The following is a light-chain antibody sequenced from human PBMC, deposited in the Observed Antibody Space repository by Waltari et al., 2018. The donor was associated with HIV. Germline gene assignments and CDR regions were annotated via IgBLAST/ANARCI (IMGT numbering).Light chain of an antibody. J-gene: IGLJ3*02. CDR2: DVV. CDR3: SSYTSSSTLV. CDR1: SSDVGGYNY. Sequence: QSALTQPASVSGSPGQSITISCTGTSSDVGGYNYVSWYQQHPGNAPKLMIYDVVNRPSGVSNRFSGSKSGNTASLTISGLQAEDEADYYCSSYTSSSTLVFGGGTKLTVL. V-gene: IGLV2-14*03.